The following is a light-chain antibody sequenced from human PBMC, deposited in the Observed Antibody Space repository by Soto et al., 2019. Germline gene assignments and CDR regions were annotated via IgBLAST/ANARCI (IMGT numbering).Light chain of an antibody. CDR3: QTWGTGIQV. CDR1: RGHSRYA. J-gene: IGLJ3*02. CDR2: VDSDGSH. Sequence: QSVLTQSPSASASLGASVKLTCTLSRGHSRYAIAWHQQQPEKGPRYLMKVDSDGSHSKGDGIPDRFSGSSSGLDRYLTISTLQSDDEADYYCQTWGTGIQVFGGGTQLTVL. V-gene: IGLV4-69*01.